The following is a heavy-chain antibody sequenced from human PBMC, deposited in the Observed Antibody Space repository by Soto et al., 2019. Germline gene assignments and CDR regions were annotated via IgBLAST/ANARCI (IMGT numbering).Heavy chain of an antibody. CDR3: IRGGAYVAFDY. V-gene: IGHV3-23*01. D-gene: IGHD3-16*01. Sequence: GGSLRLSCAASGFTFSSYAMSWVRQAPGKGLEWVSAISGSGGSTYYADSVKGRFTISRDNSKNTLYLQMNSLKTEDTAVYYCIRGGAYVAFDYWGQGILVTVSS. J-gene: IGHJ4*02. CDR2: ISGSGGST. CDR1: GFTFSSYA.